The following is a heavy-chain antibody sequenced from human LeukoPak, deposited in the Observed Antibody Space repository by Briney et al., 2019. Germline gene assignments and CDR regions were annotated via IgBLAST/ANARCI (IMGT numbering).Heavy chain of an antibody. CDR2: IYSSGST. D-gene: IGHD2-21*02. V-gene: IGHV4-59*01. CDR1: GSSISSYY. CDR3: ARFAYCGGHCWYYFDY. Sequence: PSETLSLTCTVSGSSISSYYWSWIRQPPGKGLEWIGYIYSSGSTNYNPSLKSRITISVDTSKNRFSLKLSSVTAADTAVYYCARFAYCGGHCWYYFDYWGQGSLVTVSS. J-gene: IGHJ4*02.